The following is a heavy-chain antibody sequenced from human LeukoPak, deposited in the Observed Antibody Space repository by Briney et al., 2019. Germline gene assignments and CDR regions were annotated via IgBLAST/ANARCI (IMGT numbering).Heavy chain of an antibody. CDR1: GGSISSGSYY. CDR2: IYYSGST. D-gene: IGHD6-19*01. J-gene: IGHJ4*02. V-gene: IGHV4-61*01. CDR3: ARDRWGIAVAGTRGFDY. Sequence: PSQTLSLTCAVSGGSISSGSYYWSWIRQPPGKGLEWIGYIYYSGSTNYNPSLKSRVTISVDTSKNQFSLKLSSVTAADTAVYYCARDRWGIAVAGTRGFDYWGRGTLVTVSS.